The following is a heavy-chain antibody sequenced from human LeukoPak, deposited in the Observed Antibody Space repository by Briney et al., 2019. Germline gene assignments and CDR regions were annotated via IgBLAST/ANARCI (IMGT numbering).Heavy chain of an antibody. CDR2: INQDGSEK. J-gene: IGHJ4*02. V-gene: IGHV3-7*01. D-gene: IGHD2-8*01. CDR1: GFIFSRYW. CDR3: ARGDNGGTIFDY. Sequence: GGSLRLSWAASGFIFSRYWMSWVRQAPGKGLEWVANINQDGSEKYYVDSVKGRFTVSRDNAKNSVYLHLNSLRAEDTAVYYCARGDNGGTIFDYWGQGTLV.